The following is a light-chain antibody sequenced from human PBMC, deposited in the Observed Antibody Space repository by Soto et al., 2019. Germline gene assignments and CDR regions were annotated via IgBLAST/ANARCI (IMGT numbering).Light chain of an antibody. CDR3: QQANSFPIT. J-gene: IGKJ5*01. V-gene: IGKV1-12*01. CDR2: GAS. Sequence: DIQMTQSPSSLSPSVFDRVTIICRASQDVGKWLAWYQQKKGKAPTXXIHGASSLQSGVPSRYSGSGHGTDFNLTISSLQTEDFATYYCQQANSFPITFGQGTRLEIK. CDR1: QDVGKW.